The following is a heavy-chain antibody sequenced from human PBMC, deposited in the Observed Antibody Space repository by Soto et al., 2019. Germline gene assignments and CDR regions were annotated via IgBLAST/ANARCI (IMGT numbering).Heavy chain of an antibody. CDR2: ISGSGGST. D-gene: IGHD2-2*01. J-gene: IGHJ6*02. CDR1: GFTFGSYA. Sequence: GGSLRLSCAASGFTFGSYAMSWVRQAPGKGLEWVSAISGSGGSTYYADSVKGRFTISRDNSKNTLYLQMNSLRAEDTAVYYCAKDIPDIVLVPAAIGVRYYYYYYGMDVWGQGTTVTVSS. CDR3: AKDIPDIVLVPAAIGVRYYYYYYGMDV. V-gene: IGHV3-23*01.